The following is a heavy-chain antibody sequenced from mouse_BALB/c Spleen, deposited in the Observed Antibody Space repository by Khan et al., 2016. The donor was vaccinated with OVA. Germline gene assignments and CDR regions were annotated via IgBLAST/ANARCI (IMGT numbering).Heavy chain of an antibody. D-gene: IGHD2-13*01. CDR2: ISDGGSYT. CDR1: GFTFSDYY. CDR3: TRGYYGDPFAY. J-gene: IGHJ3*01. V-gene: IGHV5-4*02. Sequence: EVELVESGGGLVKPGGSLKLSCEASGFTFSDYYMYWVRQTPEKRLEWVATISDGGSYTYYPDSVKGRFTISRDDVQNSLYLRMSSLKSEDTAIDYCTRGYYGDPFAYWGQGTLVTVSA.